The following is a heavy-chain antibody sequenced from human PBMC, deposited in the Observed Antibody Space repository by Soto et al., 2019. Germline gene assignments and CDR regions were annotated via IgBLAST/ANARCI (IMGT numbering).Heavy chain of an antibody. Sequence: ASVKVSCKASGYTFTSYGISWVRQAPGQGLEWMGIINPSGGSTSYAQKFQGRVTMTRDTSTSTVYMELSSLRSEDTAVYYCARAWSPYGMDVWGQGTTVTVSS. CDR1: GYTFTSYG. CDR2: INPSGGST. D-gene: IGHD3-3*01. J-gene: IGHJ6*02. V-gene: IGHV1-46*01. CDR3: ARAWSPYGMDV.